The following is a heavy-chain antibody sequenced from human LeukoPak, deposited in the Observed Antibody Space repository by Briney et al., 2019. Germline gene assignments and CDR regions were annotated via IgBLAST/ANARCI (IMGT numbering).Heavy chain of an antibody. CDR1: GGSINSGGYF. CDR3: ARHSFDLVADY. CDR2: IYYSGST. J-gene: IGHJ4*02. D-gene: IGHD6-6*01. Sequence: PSETLSLTCAVSGGSINSGGYFWGWIRQPPGKGLEWIGSIYYSGSTYYNPSLRSRVTISVDTSKNQFSLKLSSVTAADTAVYYCARHSFDLVADYWGQGTLVTVSS. V-gene: IGHV4-39*01.